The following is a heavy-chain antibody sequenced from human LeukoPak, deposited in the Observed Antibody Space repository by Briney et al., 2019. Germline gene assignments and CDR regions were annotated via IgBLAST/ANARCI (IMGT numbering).Heavy chain of an antibody. J-gene: IGHJ4*02. CDR2: ISPNSGGT. Sequence: ASVKVSCKASGYTFTGYYMNWVRQAPGQGLEWMGWISPNSGGTNYAQKFQGRVTMTSDTSINTGYMELSSLKSDDTAVYYCVRKSAARRTSEFDYWGQGTLVTVSS. V-gene: IGHV1-2*02. D-gene: IGHD6-6*01. CDR1: GYTFTGYY. CDR3: VRKSAARRTSEFDY.